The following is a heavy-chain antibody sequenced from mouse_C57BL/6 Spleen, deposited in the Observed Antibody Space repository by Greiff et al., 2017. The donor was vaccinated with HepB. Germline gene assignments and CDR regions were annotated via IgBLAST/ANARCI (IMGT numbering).Heavy chain of an antibody. J-gene: IGHJ3*01. CDR3: ARDRYYGSSPTLFAY. CDR1: GFTFSSYA. Sequence: EVQLQESGGGLVKPGGSLKLSCAASGFTFSSYAMSWVRQTPEKRLEWVATISDGGSYTYYPDNVKGRFTISRDNAKNNLYLQMSHLKSEDTAMYYCARDRYYGSSPTLFAYWGQGTLVTVSA. D-gene: IGHD1-1*01. CDR2: ISDGGSYT. V-gene: IGHV5-4*01.